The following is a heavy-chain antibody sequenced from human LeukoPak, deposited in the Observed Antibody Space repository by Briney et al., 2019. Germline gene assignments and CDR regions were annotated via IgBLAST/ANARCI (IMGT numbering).Heavy chain of an antibody. Sequence: SETLSLACTVSGGSISSYYWSWIRQPPGKGLEWIGYIYDSGSTNYNPSLKSRVTISVDTSKNQFSLKLSSVTAADTAVYYCARDRRSNWFDPWGQGTLVTVSS. CDR3: ARDRRSNWFDP. CDR1: GGSISSYY. J-gene: IGHJ5*02. CDR2: IYDSGST. D-gene: IGHD1-14*01. V-gene: IGHV4-59*01.